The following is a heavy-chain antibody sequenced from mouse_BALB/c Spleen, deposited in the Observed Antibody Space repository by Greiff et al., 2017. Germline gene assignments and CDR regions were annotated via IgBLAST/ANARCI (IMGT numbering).Heavy chain of an antibody. J-gene: IGHJ4*01. Sequence: ESGPGLVKPSQSLSLTCSVTGYSITSGYFWNWIRQFPGNKLEWMGYISYDGSNNYNPSLKNRISITRDTSKNQFFLKLNSVTTEDTATYYCARDYDYGMDYWGQGTSVTVSS. CDR3: ARDYDYGMDY. CDR2: ISYDGSN. V-gene: IGHV3-6*02. D-gene: IGHD2-4*01. CDR1: GYSITSGYF.